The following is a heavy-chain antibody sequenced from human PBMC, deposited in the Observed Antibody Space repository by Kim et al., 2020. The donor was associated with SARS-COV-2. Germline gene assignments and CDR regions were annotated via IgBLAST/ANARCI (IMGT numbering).Heavy chain of an antibody. D-gene: IGHD1-26*01. J-gene: IGHJ4*02. CDR2: ISYDGSNK. CDR1: GFTFSSYA. V-gene: IGHV3-30-3*01. CDR3: ARGEGSPPSIDY. Sequence: GGSLRLSCAASGFTFSSYAMHWVRQAPGKGLEWVAVISYDGSNKYYADSVKGRFTISRDNSKNTLYLQMNSLRAEDTAVYYCARGEGSPPSIDYWGQGTLVTVSS.